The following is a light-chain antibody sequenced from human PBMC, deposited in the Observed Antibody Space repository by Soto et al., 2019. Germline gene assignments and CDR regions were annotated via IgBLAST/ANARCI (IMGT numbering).Light chain of an antibody. CDR3: QQYSTSQT. CDR1: QSVGSTY. J-gene: IGKJ1*01. Sequence: EIVLTQSPGTLSFSPGERATLSCRASQSVGSTYLAWYQQRPGQAPRLLIYGTSSRAAGIPDGFSGSGSGTDFTLTISRLEPEDFAVFDCQQYSTSQTCGQGTKVEIK. V-gene: IGKV3-20*01. CDR2: GTS.